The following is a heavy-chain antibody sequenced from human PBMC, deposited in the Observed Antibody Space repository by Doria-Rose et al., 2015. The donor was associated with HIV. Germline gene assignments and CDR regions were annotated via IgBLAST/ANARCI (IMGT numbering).Heavy chain of an antibody. J-gene: IGHJ6*03. D-gene: IGHD3-10*01. CDR3: ARFRPSRGIYYSLDV. CDR1: GGSISSYY. V-gene: IGHV4-4*09. CDR2: IYSSGST. Sequence: ESGPGLVKLAETLSLTCTVSGGSISSYYWNWIRQPPGKGLEWIGYIYSSGSTHYNSSLKSRVTISIDTSKNQFSLKLSSVTAADTAVYYCARFRPSRGIYYSLDVWGKGTTVTVSS.